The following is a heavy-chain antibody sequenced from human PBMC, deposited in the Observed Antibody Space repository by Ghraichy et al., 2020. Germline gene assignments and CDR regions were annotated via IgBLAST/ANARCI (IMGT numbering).Heavy chain of an antibody. Sequence: SCAASGFAFSKYGMHWVRQAPGQGLEWVAVVSYDGSSKNYADSGRFTISRDNSKNTLFLQMSFLRPEDTAVYYCAKERDTSGYYSFRGDYYGMDVWGQGTTVTVSS. CDR1: GFAFSKYG. J-gene: IGHJ6*02. V-gene: IGHV3-30*18. CDR3: AKERDTSGYYSFRGDYYGMDV. D-gene: IGHD3-22*01. CDR2: VSYDGSSK.